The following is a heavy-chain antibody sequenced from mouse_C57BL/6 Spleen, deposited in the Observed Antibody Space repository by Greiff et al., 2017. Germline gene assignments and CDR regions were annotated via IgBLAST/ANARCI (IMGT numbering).Heavy chain of an antibody. D-gene: IGHD1-1*01. CDR2: IDPETGGT. CDR1: GYTFTDYE. CDR3: TRYAYYYCSSYIYWYFDV. Sequence: VQLQQSGAELVRPGASVTLSCKASGYTFTDYEMHWVKQTPVHGLEWIGAIDPETGGTAYNQKFKGKAILTADKSSSTAYMELRSLTSEDPAVYYCTRYAYYYCSSYIYWYFDVWGTGTTVTVSS. V-gene: IGHV1-15*01. J-gene: IGHJ1*03.